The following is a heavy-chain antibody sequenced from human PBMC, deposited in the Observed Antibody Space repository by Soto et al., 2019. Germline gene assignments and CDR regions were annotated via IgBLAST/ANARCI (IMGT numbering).Heavy chain of an antibody. J-gene: IGHJ5*02. CDR3: ARDSSSDDFWSGYYNPWFDL. Sequence: EVQLVESGGGLVKPGGSLRLSCAASGFTFSSYSMNWVRQAPGKGLEWVSSISSSSSYIYYADSVKGRFTISRDNAKNSPYLQMNSLRAEDTAVYYCARDSSSDDFWSGYYNPWFDLWGQGTLVTVSS. V-gene: IGHV3-21*01. CDR2: ISSSSSYI. CDR1: GFTFSSYS. D-gene: IGHD3-3*01.